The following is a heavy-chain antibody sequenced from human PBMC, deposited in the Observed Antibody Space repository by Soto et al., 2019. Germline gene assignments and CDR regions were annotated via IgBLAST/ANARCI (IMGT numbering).Heavy chain of an antibody. Sequence: ETLSLTCSVSGGSISSSSYFWGWIRQPPGKGLEWIGSIYYSGSTYYNPSLKSRVTVSVDTSKNQFSLKLSSVTAADTAVYYCASHPSDFWFDPWGQGTPVTVSS. D-gene: IGHD2-21*02. J-gene: IGHJ5*02. CDR3: ASHPSDFWFDP. CDR1: GGSISSSSYF. CDR2: IYYSGST. V-gene: IGHV4-39*01.